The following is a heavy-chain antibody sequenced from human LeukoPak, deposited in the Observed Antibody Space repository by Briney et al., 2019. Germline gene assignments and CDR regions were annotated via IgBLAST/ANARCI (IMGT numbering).Heavy chain of an antibody. J-gene: IGHJ5*01. Sequence: GGSLRLSCAASGFTFSSFAMDWVRQAPGKGLEWVAAISGSGDNAYYADSVKGRFTISRDNSESTLFLQMNSLRAEDTALYYCAKDVHDYGNYVGWFDSWAREPWSVS. V-gene: IGHV3-23*01. CDR2: ISGSGDNA. CDR3: AKDVHDYGNYVGWFDS. D-gene: IGHD4-11*01. CDR1: GFTFSSFA.